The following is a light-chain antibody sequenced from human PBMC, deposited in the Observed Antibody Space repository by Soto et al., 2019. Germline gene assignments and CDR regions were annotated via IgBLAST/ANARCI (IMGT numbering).Light chain of an antibody. V-gene: IGLV2-14*01. CDR2: EVN. J-gene: IGLJ1*01. Sequence: QSALTQPASVSGSPGQSITISCTGASSDIGYYDYVSWYQHHSGKAPKLIIYEVNNRPSGVSNRFSGSKSVNTASLTISGLQADDEADYYCSSHSSSSAYYVFGNGTKGTVL. CDR3: SSHSSSSAYYV. CDR1: SSDIGYYDY.